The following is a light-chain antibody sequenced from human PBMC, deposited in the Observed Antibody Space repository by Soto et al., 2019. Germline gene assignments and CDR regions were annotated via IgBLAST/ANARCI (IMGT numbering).Light chain of an antibody. Sequence: EIVLTQSPATLSLSPGERATLSCRASQSVSSYLAWYQQKPGQAPRLLIYDASNRATGIPARFSGSGSGTDFTLTISSLEPDDFAVSYCQQRSNWPGLTFGGGTKVEIK. CDR2: DAS. V-gene: IGKV3-11*01. CDR3: QQRSNWPGLT. J-gene: IGKJ4*01. CDR1: QSVSSY.